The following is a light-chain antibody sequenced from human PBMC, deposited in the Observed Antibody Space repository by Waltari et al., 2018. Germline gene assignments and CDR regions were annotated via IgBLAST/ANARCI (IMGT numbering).Light chain of an antibody. CDR1: QSVTSTY. CDR3: QQYSQSPIT. Sequence: EIVLTQSPGTLSLSPGARATLSCRASQSVTSTYFAWYQQKPGRSPRLLIYGASSRATGVPDRFSGGGSATDFTLTITRLEPEDFAVYYCQQYSQSPITFGQGTRLDNK. CDR2: GAS. V-gene: IGKV3-20*01. J-gene: IGKJ5*01.